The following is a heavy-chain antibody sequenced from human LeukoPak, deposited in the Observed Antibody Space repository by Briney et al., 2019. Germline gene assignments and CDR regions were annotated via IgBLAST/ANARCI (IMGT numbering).Heavy chain of an antibody. V-gene: IGHV4-39*01. D-gene: IGHD5-18*01. Sequence: PSETLSLTFTVSGGSISSGSYDWGWIRQPPGRGLEWIGTIYYSGSTYYNPSLKSRVTISVDTSRDQFSLKLSSVSAADTAVYYCARHSPMRGFNYGLDYWGQRTLVSVSS. CDR3: ARHSPMRGFNYGLDY. CDR2: IYYSGST. CDR1: GGSISSGSYD. J-gene: IGHJ4*02.